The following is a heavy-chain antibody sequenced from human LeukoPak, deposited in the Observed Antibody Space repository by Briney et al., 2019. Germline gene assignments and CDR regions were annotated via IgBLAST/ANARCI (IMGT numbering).Heavy chain of an antibody. CDR3: ARLYYYDSSGYSTDAFDI. Sequence: GESLKISCKGSGYSFTSYWIGWVRQMPGKGLEWMGIIYPGDSDTRYSPSFQGQVTISADKSISTAYLQWSSLKASGTAMYYCARLYYYDSSGYSTDAFDIWGQGTMVTVSS. V-gene: IGHV5-51*01. CDR2: IYPGDSDT. CDR1: GYSFTSYW. D-gene: IGHD3-22*01. J-gene: IGHJ3*02.